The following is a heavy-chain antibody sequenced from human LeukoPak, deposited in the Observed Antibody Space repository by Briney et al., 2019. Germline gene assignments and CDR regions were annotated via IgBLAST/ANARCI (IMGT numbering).Heavy chain of an antibody. D-gene: IGHD6-19*01. CDR2: ISYDGSNK. J-gene: IGHJ4*02. V-gene: IGHV3-30-3*01. CDR3: ARDGVAVAGIGYYFDY. CDR1: GFTFSSYA. Sequence: PGGSLRLSCAASGFTFSSYAMHWVRQAPGKGLEWVAVISYDGSNKYYADSVKGRFTISRDNSKNTLYLQMNSLRAEDTAVYYCARDGVAVAGIGYYFDYWGQGTLVTVSS.